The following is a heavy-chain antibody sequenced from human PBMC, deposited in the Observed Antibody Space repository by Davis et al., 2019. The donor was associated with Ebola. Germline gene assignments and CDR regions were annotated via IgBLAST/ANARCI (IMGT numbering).Heavy chain of an antibody. CDR3: ARGRYYDSSGYWVWGFDY. V-gene: IGHV4-59*01. Sequence: PSETLSLTCTVSGGSISSYYWSWIRQPPGKGLEWIGYMYHSGGTNYNPSLKSRVTMSVDTSKNQFSLKLSSVTAADTAVYYCARGRYYDSSGYWVWGFDYWGQGTLVTVSS. J-gene: IGHJ4*02. CDR1: GGSISSYY. D-gene: IGHD3-22*01. CDR2: MYHSGGT.